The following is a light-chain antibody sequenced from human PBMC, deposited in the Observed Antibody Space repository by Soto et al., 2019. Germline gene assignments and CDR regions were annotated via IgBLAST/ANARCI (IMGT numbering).Light chain of an antibody. CDR2: SAS. Sequence: DIQMTQSPSSLSASVGDRVTISCRASQSISTYLNWYQQKPGKAPKLLIYSASGVQSGVPPRFSGSGSGTDFILTISSLRPDDIATYYCQQTYRAPPWTFGQGTRWIS. CDR1: QSISTY. CDR3: QQTYRAPPWT. J-gene: IGKJ1*01. V-gene: IGKV1-39*01.